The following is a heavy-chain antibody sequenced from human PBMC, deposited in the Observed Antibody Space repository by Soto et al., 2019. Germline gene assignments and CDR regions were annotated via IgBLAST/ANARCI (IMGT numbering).Heavy chain of an antibody. V-gene: IGHV3-30-3*01. CDR2: ISYDGSNK. Sequence: PGGSLRLSCAASGFTFSSYAMHWVRQAPGKGLEWVAVISYDGSNKYYADSVKGRFTISGDNSKNTLYLQMNSLRAEDTAVYYCARDYYYGLGRKQKFYCYGMDVWGQGTTVTVSS. J-gene: IGHJ6*02. D-gene: IGHD3-10*01. CDR3: ARDYYYGLGRKQKFYCYGMDV. CDR1: GFTFSSYA.